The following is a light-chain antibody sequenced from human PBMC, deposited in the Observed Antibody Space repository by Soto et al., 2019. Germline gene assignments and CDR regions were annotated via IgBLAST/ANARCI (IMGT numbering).Light chain of an antibody. CDR1: QSVRSIH. CDR3: QHYGSSPWT. V-gene: IGKV3-20*01. CDR2: GAS. Sequence: EIVLTQSPGTLSLSPGERATLSCRASQSVRSIHLAWYQQKSGQAPRLLIFGASTRITGIPARFSGSGSGTDFTLTISRLEPEDFAVYYCQHYGSSPWTFDQGTKVEIK. J-gene: IGKJ1*01.